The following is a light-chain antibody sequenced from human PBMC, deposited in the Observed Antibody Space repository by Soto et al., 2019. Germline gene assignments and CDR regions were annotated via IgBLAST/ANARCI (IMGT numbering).Light chain of an antibody. CDR2: DVS. CDR3: SSYTTSNTRQIV. V-gene: IGLV2-14*03. J-gene: IGLJ1*01. Sequence: QPVLTQPASVSGSPGQSITISCTGNSSDVGGYNYVSWYQHHPGKAPKLMIFDVSNWPSGVSNRFSGSKSGNTASLTISGLQPEDEADYYCSSYTTSNTRQIVFGTGTKLTVL. CDR1: SSDVGGYNY.